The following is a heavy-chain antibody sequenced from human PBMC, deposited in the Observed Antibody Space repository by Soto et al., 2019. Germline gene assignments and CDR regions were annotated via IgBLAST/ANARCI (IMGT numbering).Heavy chain of an antibody. CDR1: GFTFDDYA. V-gene: IGHV3-9*01. CDR2: ISWNSGSI. D-gene: IGHD3-3*01. Sequence: GGSLRLSCAASGFTFDDYAMHWVRQAPGKGLEWVSGISWNSGSIGYADSVKGRFTISRDNAKNSLYLQMNSLRAEDTALYYCFTIFGVVISGNWDYWGQGTLVTVSS. CDR3: FTIFGVVISGNWDY. J-gene: IGHJ4*02.